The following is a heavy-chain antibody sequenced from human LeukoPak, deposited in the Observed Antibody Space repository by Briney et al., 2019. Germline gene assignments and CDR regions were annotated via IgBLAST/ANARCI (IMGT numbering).Heavy chain of an antibody. V-gene: IGHV6-1*01. D-gene: IGHD4-17*01. CDR1: GDSVSSYSAH. CDR2: SYYRYKWYN. Sequence: SQTLSLTCSISGDSVSSYSAHWNWHAQSPSRGLEWLVGSYYRYKWYNEYAVCVISRIRINTDTSKNQVSLQLNSVTPEDTAVYYCERGPTVSHMVASPTVTTWFWFRSPPREEYYYGMDVWGQGTTVTVSS. J-gene: IGHJ6*02. CDR3: ERGPTVSHMVASPTVTTWFWFRSPPREEYYYGMDV.